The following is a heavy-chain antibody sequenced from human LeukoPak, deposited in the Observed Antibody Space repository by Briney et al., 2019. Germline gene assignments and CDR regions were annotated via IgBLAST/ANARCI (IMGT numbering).Heavy chain of an antibody. J-gene: IGHJ4*02. CDR1: GGSFSDYY. CDR2: IFHRGNP. D-gene: IGHD6-6*01. V-gene: IGHV4-34*12. CDR3: TGSSRSTGYYFDY. Sequence: SETLSLTCAVHGGSFSDYYWSWIRQPPGKGLEWIGEIFHRGNPNYNPSLKSRVTISVDTSENQFSLNLSSVAATDSAVYFCTGSSRSTGYYFDYWGQGILVTVSS.